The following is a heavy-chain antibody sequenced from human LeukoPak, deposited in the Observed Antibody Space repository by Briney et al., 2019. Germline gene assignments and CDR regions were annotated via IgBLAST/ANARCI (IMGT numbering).Heavy chain of an antibody. Sequence: GGSLRLSCAASGFTFSTYWMTWVRQAPGKGLEWVASINQDGSGKFYVDSAKGRFTISRDNAQKSLYLEMNSLRAEDTAFYYCARAVTSTEGYWGQGTLVTVSS. V-gene: IGHV3-7*03. CDR1: GFTFSTYW. J-gene: IGHJ4*02. CDR3: ARAVTSTEGY. D-gene: IGHD4-17*01. CDR2: INQDGSGK.